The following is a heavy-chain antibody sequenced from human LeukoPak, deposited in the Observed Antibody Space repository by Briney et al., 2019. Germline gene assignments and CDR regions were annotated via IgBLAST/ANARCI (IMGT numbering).Heavy chain of an antibody. J-gene: IGHJ4*02. V-gene: IGHV3-21*01. D-gene: IGHD5-12*01. CDR1: GFSFNRYS. CDR2: ISSSGSFI. Sequence: GGSLRLSCVTSGFSFNRYSMNWVRQAPGKGLEWVSFISSSGSFIYYEDSVKGRFIITRDNAKNSPFLQLNSLRAEDTGVYYCARDQGSYTDYEVDYWGQGTLVTVSS. CDR3: ARDQGSYTDYEVDY.